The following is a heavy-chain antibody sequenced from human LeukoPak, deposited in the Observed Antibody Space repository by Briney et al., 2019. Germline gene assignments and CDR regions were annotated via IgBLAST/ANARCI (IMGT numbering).Heavy chain of an antibody. CDR3: VRQRISGGWFDP. V-gene: IGHV1-2*02. CDR1: GYTFTGYY. D-gene: IGHD6-25*01. J-gene: IGHJ5*02. Sequence: ASVKVSCKASGYTFTGYYMHWVRQAPGQGLEWMGWINPNSGGTNYAQEFQGRVTMTRDTSISTAYMELSRLRSDDTAVYYCVRQRISGGWFDPWGQGTLVTVSS. CDR2: INPNSGGT.